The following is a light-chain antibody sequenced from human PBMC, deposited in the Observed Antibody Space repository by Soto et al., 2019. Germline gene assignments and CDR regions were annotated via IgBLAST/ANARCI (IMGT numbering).Light chain of an antibody. V-gene: IGLV2-14*03. J-gene: IGLJ3*02. CDR1: SSDVGGYNY. CDR2: DVT. Sequence: QSALTQPASVSGSPGQSITIFCTGTSSDVGGYNYVSWYQQRPGKPPKLMIYDVTNRPSGVSNRCSGSKSGSTASLTISGLQAEDEGDYYCSSYTNRNTVVFGGGTTLTVL. CDR3: SSYTNRNTVV.